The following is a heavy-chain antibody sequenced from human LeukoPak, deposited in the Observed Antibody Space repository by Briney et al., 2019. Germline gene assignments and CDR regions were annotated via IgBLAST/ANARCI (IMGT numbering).Heavy chain of an antibody. CDR3: ARDRYYASGSYNWFDP. Sequence: PGGSLRLSCAASGFTVSSNYMSWVRQAPGKGLEWVSYISTSSSYTNYADSVKGRFTISRDNAKNSLYLQMNSLRAEDTAVYYCARDRYYASGSYNWFDPWGQGTLVTVSS. D-gene: IGHD3-10*01. V-gene: IGHV3-11*05. CDR2: ISTSSSYT. CDR1: GFTVSSNY. J-gene: IGHJ5*02.